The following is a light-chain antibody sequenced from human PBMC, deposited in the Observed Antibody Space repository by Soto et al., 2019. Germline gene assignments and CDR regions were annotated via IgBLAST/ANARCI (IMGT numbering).Light chain of an antibody. CDR3: SSYAGFNNYV. CDR1: SSDVGDYNY. V-gene: IGLV2-8*01. Sequence: QSVLTQPPSASGSPGQSVTISCTGTSSDVGDYNYVSWYQQHPGKAPKLIIYEVSKRPSGVPDRFSGSKSGNTASLTVSGLQAEDEADYYCSSYAGFNNYVFGTGTKVTVL. J-gene: IGLJ1*01. CDR2: EVS.